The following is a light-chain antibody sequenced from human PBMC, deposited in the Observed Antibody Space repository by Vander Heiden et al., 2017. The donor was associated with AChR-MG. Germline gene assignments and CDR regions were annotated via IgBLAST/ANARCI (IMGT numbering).Light chain of an antibody. V-gene: IGKV1-33*01. CDR3: QQYDNLPWT. CDR2: DAS. Sequence: DIQMTQSPSSLSASVGDRVTITCQASQDSSNFLNWFQQKPGKAPKLLIYDASNLETGVPSRFSGSGSGTDFTFTITSLHPEDIATYYCQQYDNLPWTFGQGTKVEIK. J-gene: IGKJ1*01. CDR1: QDSSNF.